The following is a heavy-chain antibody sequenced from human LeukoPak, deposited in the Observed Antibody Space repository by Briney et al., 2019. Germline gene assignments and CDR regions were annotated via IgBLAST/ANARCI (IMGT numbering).Heavy chain of an antibody. CDR3: ARLALNYGGNGAPDY. CDR1: DVSISSYY. J-gene: IGHJ4*02. V-gene: IGHV4-4*07. D-gene: IGHD4-23*01. CDR2: IYTSGST. Sequence: SETLSLTCTVSDVSISSYYWSWIRQPAGKGLEWIGRIYTSGSTNYNPSLKSRVTISVDTSKDQFSLKLSSVTAADTAVYYCARLALNYGGNGAPDYWGQGTLVTVSS.